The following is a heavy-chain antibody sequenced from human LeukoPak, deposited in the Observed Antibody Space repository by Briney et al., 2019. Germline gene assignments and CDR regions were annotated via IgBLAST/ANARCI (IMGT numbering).Heavy chain of an antibody. D-gene: IGHD3-22*01. J-gene: IGHJ4*02. CDR2: IWYDGSNK. V-gene: IGHV3-33*01. CDR1: GFTFSSYG. Sequence: GRSLRLSCAASGFTFSSYGMHWVRQAPGKGLEWVAVIWYDGSNKYYADSVKGRFTISRGNSKNTLYLQMNSLRAEDTAVYYCARDPGYYDSSGYPDYWGQGTLVTGSS. CDR3: ARDPGYYDSSGYPDY.